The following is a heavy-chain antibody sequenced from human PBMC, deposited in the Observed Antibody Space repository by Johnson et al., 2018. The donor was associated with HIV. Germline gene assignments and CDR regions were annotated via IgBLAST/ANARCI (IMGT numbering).Heavy chain of an antibody. CDR2: ISGSGGST. Sequence: MQLVESGGGVVQPGRSLRLSCAASGFSFSNYAMSWVRQAPGKGLEWVSAISGSGGSTYYADSVKGRFTISRDNSKNTLYLQMNSLRAEDTAVYYCAAGLVGAFDIWGQGTMVTVSS. CDR3: AAGLVGAFDI. J-gene: IGHJ3*02. V-gene: IGHV3-23*04. CDR1: GFSFSNYA. D-gene: IGHD6-6*01.